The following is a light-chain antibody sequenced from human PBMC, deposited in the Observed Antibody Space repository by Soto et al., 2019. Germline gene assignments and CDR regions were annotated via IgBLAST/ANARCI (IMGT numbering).Light chain of an antibody. Sequence: DIQMTQSPSSLSASIGDRVTITCRASQSISTYLNWYQQKPGKAPELLIYASSNLQSSVPSRFSGSGSGTDFTLTISSLQPEDFATYYCQQSYSTLWPFGQGTKV. CDR3: QQSYSTLWP. V-gene: IGKV1-39*01. J-gene: IGKJ1*01. CDR1: QSISTY. CDR2: ASS.